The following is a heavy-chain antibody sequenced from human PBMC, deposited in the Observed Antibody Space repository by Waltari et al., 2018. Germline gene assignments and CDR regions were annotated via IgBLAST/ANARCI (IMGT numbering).Heavy chain of an antibody. CDR1: GGPISSYY. CDR2: IYYSGST. CDR3: ARQTHFWSGYYFDY. J-gene: IGHJ4*02. Sequence: QVQLQESGPGLVKPSETLSLTCTVSGGPISSYYWSWIRQPPGKGLEWLGYIYYSGSTNYNPSLKSRVTISVDTSKNQFSLKLSSVTAADTAVYYCARQTHFWSGYYFDYWGQGTLVTVSS. V-gene: IGHV4-59*08. D-gene: IGHD3-3*02.